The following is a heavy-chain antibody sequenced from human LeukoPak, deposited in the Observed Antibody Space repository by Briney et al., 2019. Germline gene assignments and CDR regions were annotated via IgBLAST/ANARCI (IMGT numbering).Heavy chain of an antibody. Sequence: ASVKVSCKASGYTFTSYGISWVRQAPGQGLEWMGWISAYNGNTNYAQKLQGRVTMTTDTSTSTAYMELRSLRSDDTAVYYCARAADYGDYVNHAFDIWGQGTMVTVSS. V-gene: IGHV1-18*01. CDR2: ISAYNGNT. D-gene: IGHD4-17*01. CDR1: GYTFTSYG. CDR3: ARAADYGDYVNHAFDI. J-gene: IGHJ3*02.